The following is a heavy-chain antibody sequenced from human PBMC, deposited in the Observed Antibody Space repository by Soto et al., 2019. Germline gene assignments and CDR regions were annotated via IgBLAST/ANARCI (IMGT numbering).Heavy chain of an antibody. CDR2: IFYGGGSGVA. D-gene: IGHD4-17*01. J-gene: IGHJ4*02. V-gene: IGHV4-39*01. CDR3: ARRGGGDSLFDS. Sequence: QLHLQESGPGLVEPSETLSLTCTVSGGSFSSSNYYWGWIRQPPGKGLEWIGNIFYGGGSGVAYYIPSRRSRVSISVDTSKNQFSLNMRSLTAADTAFYFCARRGGGDSLFDSWGQGKLVTVSS. CDR1: GGSFSSSNYY.